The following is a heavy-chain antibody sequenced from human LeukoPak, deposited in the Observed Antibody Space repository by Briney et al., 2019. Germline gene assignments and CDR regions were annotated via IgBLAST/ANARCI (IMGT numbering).Heavy chain of an antibody. J-gene: IGHJ4*02. CDR3: AREMATIRGNFDY. CDR2: IWYGGSDK. D-gene: IGHD5-24*01. Sequence: GGSLRLSCAASGFTFSSYGMHWVRQAPGKGLEWVAVIWYGGSDKYYADSVKGRFTISRDNAKNSLYLQMNSLRAEDTAVYYCAREMATIRGNFDYWGQGTLVTVSS. V-gene: IGHV3-33*01. CDR1: GFTFSSYG.